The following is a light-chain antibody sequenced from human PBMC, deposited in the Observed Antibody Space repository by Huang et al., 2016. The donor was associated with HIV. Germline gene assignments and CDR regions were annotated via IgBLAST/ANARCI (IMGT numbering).Light chain of an antibody. J-gene: IGKJ5*01. CDR3: QQYGNLPIT. CDR2: DAS. V-gene: IGKV1-33*01. CDR1: QDISNY. Sequence: DIQMTQSPSSLSASVRDRVTITCQASQDISNYFNWYQQKPGKAPKLLIYDASNMETGVPARFSGSGSGTDLTFTISSLRPEDTATYYCQQYGNLPITFGQGTRLEIE.